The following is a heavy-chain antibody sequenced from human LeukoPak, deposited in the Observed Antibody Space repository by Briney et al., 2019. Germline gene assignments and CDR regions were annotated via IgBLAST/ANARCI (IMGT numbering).Heavy chain of an antibody. V-gene: IGHV4-39*01. CDR2: IYKSGST. J-gene: IGHJ4*02. CDR3: ARHVSNWGSGRPAPPFDY. CDR1: GFSISTDNYY. D-gene: IGHD7-27*01. Sequence: PSETLSLTCTVSGFSISTDNYYWGWIRQPPGKGLEWIGNIYKSGSTYYNPSLKSRVTISVDTSGNHFSLKLSSVTAADTAVYYCARHVSNWGSGRPAPPFDYWGQGTLVTVSS.